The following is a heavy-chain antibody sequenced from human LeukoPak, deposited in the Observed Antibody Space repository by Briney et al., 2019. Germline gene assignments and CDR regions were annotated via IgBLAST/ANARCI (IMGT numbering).Heavy chain of an antibody. D-gene: IGHD3-10*01. Sequence: VASVKVSCKASGYTFTSYGISWVRQAPGQGLEWMGWISAYNGNTNYAQKLQGRVTMTTDTSTSTAYMELRSLRSDDTAVYYCARDYYYGSGSGYYGMDVWGQGTTVTVSS. CDR2: ISAYNGNT. J-gene: IGHJ6*02. V-gene: IGHV1-18*01. CDR3: ARDYYYGSGSGYYGMDV. CDR1: GYTFTSYG.